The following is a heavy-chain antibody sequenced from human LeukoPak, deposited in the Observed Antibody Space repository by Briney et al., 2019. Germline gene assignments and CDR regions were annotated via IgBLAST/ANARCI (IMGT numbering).Heavy chain of an antibody. Sequence: ASVKVSCKASRYTFTSYDINWVRQATGQGLEWMGWMNPNRGNTGYAQKFQGRVTITSNTSISTAYMELSSLGSEDTAVYYCARGRTRSSTSCLGYWGQGTLVTVYS. D-gene: IGHD2-2*01. V-gene: IGHV1-8*03. CDR2: MNPNRGNT. J-gene: IGHJ4*02. CDR3: ARGRTRSSTSCLGY. CDR1: RYTFTSYD.